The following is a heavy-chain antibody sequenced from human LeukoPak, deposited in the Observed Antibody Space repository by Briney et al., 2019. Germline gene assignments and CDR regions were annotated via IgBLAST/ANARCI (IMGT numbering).Heavy chain of an antibody. D-gene: IGHD3-9*01. J-gene: IGHJ4*02. CDR1: GFTFSSYA. V-gene: IGHV3-30-3*01. CDR3: ARGVRYFDWSYLDY. Sequence: PGGSLRLSCAASGFTFSSYAMHWVRQAPGKGLEWVAVISYDGSNKYYADSVKGRFTISRDNSKNTLYLQMNSLRAEDTAVYYCARGVRYFDWSYLDYWGQGTLVTVSS. CDR2: ISYDGSNK.